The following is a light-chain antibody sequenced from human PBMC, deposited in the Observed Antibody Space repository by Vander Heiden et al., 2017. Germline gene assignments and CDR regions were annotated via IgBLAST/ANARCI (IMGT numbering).Light chain of an antibody. CDR2: AES. V-gene: IGKV3-15*01. J-gene: IGKJ1*01. CDR1: QSVSSK. Sequence: EIVMTQSPATLSVSPGARVTLTCRASQSVSSKLVWYQQKPGQAPRRLIYAESTRATGIPARFSGSGSGTEYTLTISSLQSEDFAVDYCLQHNNWPWTFGQGTKVEIK. CDR3: LQHNNWPWT.